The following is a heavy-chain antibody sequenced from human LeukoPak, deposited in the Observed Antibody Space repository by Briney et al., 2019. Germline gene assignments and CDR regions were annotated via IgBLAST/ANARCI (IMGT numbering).Heavy chain of an antibody. CDR2: INPNSDST. CDR3: ARGRQQLYYYYGMDV. D-gene: IGHD6-13*01. V-gene: IGHV1-2*02. J-gene: IGHJ6*02. CDR1: GYTFTDYY. Sequence: ASVKVSCKASGYTFTDYYMHWVRQAPGQGLEWMGWINPNSDSTNYAQKFQGRVTITADKSTSTAYMELSSLRSEDTAVYYCARGRQQLYYYYGMDVWGQGTTVTVSS.